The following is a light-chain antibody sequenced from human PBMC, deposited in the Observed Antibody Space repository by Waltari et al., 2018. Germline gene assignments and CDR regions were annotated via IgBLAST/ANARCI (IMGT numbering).Light chain of an antibody. Sequence: EIVMTQSPATLSVSPGERATLSCRASQSVGSNFAWYQQKPGQAPSLLIYGASTRATGVPARLSGTGSGTEFTLTISSLQSEDFAVYYCHQYNEWPRTFGQGTKVEIK. J-gene: IGKJ1*01. CDR3: HQYNEWPRT. CDR1: QSVGSN. V-gene: IGKV3-15*01. CDR2: GAS.